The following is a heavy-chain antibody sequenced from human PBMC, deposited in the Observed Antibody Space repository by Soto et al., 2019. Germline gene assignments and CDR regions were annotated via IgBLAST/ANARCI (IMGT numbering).Heavy chain of an antibody. V-gene: IGHV3-53*01. CDR2: IYSGGST. J-gene: IGHJ4*02. D-gene: IGHD5-12*01. CDR3: ARLDGYNYQEYFDY. CDR1: GFTVSSNY. Sequence: GGSLRLSCAASGFTVSSNYMSWVRQAPGKGLEWVSVIYSGGSTYYADSVKGRFTISRDNSKNTLYLQMNSLRAEDTAVYYCARLDGYNYQEYFDYWGQGTLVTVSS.